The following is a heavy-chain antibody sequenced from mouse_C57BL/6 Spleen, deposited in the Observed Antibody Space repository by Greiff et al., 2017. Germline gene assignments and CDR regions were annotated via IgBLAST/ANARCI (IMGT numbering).Heavy chain of an antibody. CDR2: ISDGGSYT. D-gene: IGHD1-1*01. CDR3: AREVDYGSSAFYWYFDV. CDR1: GFTFSSYA. J-gene: IGHJ1*03. Sequence: EVKLEESGGGLVKPGGSLKLSCAASGFTFSSYAMSWVRQTPEKRLEWVATISDGGSYTYYPDNVKGRFTISRDNAKNNLYLQMSQLKSEDTAMYYCAREVDYGSSAFYWYFDVWGTGTTVTVSS. V-gene: IGHV5-4*01.